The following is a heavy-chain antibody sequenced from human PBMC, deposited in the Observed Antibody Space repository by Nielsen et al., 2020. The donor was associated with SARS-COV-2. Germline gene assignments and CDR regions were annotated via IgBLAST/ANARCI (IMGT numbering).Heavy chain of an antibody. CDR3: AREVGYYDSSEFDAFDI. Sequence: SETLSLTCTVSGGSISTYFWSWIRQPPGKGLEWIGYINNRGSANYNPSLESRVTISVDTPENQFSLKLRSVTAADTAVYYCAREVGYYDSSEFDAFDIWGQGTKVTVSS. D-gene: IGHD3-22*01. V-gene: IGHV4-59*01. J-gene: IGHJ3*02. CDR2: INNRGSA. CDR1: GGSISTYF.